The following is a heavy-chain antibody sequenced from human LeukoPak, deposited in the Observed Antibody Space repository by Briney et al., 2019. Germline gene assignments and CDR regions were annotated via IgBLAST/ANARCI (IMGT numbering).Heavy chain of an antibody. CDR1: GFTFNTYW. V-gene: IGHV3-7*03. Sequence: GGSLRLSCEASGFTFNTYWMSWARQATGKGLEWVASINHNGNVNYYVDSVKGRFTISRDNAKNSLYLQMSNLRAEDTAVYFCARGGGLDVWGQGATVSVSS. J-gene: IGHJ6*02. CDR3: ARGGGLDV. D-gene: IGHD3-16*01. CDR2: INHNGNVN.